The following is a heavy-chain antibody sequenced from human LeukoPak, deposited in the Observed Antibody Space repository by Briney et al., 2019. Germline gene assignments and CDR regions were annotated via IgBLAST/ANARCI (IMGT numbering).Heavy chain of an antibody. CDR2: IIPLLDIA. CDR1: EGTSRSNA. V-gene: IGHV1-69*10. CDR3: ARVPGIAAAGGNYSGH. D-gene: IGHD6-13*01. J-gene: IGHJ4*02. Sequence: SVTRSSRASEGTSRSNAVNWVRQAPGQGLEWTGAIIPLLDIANYAQMFQSRVTITADESTSTAYMELSSLRSEDTAVYYCARVPGIAAAGGNYSGHRGQGTLVTVSS.